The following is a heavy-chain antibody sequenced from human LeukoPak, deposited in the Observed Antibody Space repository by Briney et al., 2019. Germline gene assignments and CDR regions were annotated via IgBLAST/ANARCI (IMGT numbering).Heavy chain of an antibody. Sequence: SETLSLTCAVYGGSFSGYYWSWIRQPPGKGLEWIGEINRSGSTNYNPSLKSRVTISVDTSKNQFSLKLSSVTAADTAVYYCARGNCSGGSCYGHFDYWGQGTLVTVSS. D-gene: IGHD2-15*01. CDR1: GGSFSGYY. V-gene: IGHV4-34*01. CDR2: INRSGST. CDR3: ARGNCSGGSCYGHFDY. J-gene: IGHJ4*02.